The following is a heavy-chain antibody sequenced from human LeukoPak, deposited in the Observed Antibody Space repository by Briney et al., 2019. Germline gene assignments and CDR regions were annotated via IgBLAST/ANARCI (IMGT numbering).Heavy chain of an antibody. D-gene: IGHD3-3*01. CDR2: ISGSGGST. Sequence: TGGSLRLSCAASGFTFSSYAMSWVRQAPGKGLEWVSAISGSGGSTYYADSVKGRFTISRDNSKNTLYLQMNSLRAEDTAVYYCAKDITYYDFWSGYHKGPGFDYWGQGTLVTVSS. CDR3: AKDITYYDFWSGYHKGPGFDY. J-gene: IGHJ4*02. V-gene: IGHV3-23*01. CDR1: GFTFSSYA.